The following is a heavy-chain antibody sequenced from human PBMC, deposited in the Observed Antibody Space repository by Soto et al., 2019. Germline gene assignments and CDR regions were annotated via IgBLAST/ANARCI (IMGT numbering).Heavy chain of an antibody. D-gene: IGHD2-2*01. CDR2: IIPILGIA. CDR1: GGTFSSYT. J-gene: IGHJ6*03. V-gene: IGHV1-69*04. Sequence: SVKVSCKASGGTFSSYTISWVRQAPGQGLEWMGRIIPILGIANYAQKFQGRVTITADKSTSTAYMELSSLRSEDTAVYYCERDCCSSTRFIDYMDVWGKGTTVTVSS. CDR3: ERDCCSSTRFIDYMDV.